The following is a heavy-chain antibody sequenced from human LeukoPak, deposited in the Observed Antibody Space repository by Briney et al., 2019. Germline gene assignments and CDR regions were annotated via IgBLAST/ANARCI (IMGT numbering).Heavy chain of an antibody. V-gene: IGHV1-2*06. Sequence: ASVKVSCKASGYTFSTYPMNWVRQAPGQGLEWMGRINPNSGGTNYAQKFQGRVTMTRDTSISTAYMELSWLRSDDTAVYYCAREGSTSNWFDPWGQGTLVTVSS. CDR1: GYTFSTYP. CDR3: AREGSTSNWFDP. D-gene: IGHD2-2*01. CDR2: INPNSGGT. J-gene: IGHJ5*02.